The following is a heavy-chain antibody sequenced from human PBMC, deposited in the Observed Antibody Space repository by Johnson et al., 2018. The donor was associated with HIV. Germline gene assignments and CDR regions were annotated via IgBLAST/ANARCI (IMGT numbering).Heavy chain of an antibody. Sequence: QVQLEESGGGLIQPGGSLRLSCAASGFTVSSNYMSWVRQAPGKGLEWVAFIRYDGSNKYYADSVKGRFTISRDSSKDTLYVQMNSLRGEDTAVYYCARDPDPFREYHGDAFDIWGQGTVVTVSS. V-gene: IGHV3-30*02. J-gene: IGHJ3*02. CDR1: GFTVSSNY. CDR3: ARDPDPFREYHGDAFDI. D-gene: IGHD3-10*01. CDR2: IRYDGSNK.